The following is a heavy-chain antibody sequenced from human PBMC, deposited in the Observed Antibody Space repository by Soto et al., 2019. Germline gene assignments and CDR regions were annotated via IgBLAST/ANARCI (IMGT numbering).Heavy chain of an antibody. V-gene: IGHV3-23*01. Sequence: EVQLLESGGGLVQPGGSLRLSCAASGFTFSSYAMRWVRQAPGKGLEWVSAISGSGGSTYYADSVKGRFTISRDNSKNTLYLQMSRLRAEDTAVYYCARRGSGSYYDYGGQGTLVTVSS. J-gene: IGHJ4*02. CDR3: ARRGSGSYYDY. CDR1: GFTFSSYA. D-gene: IGHD1-26*01. CDR2: ISGSGGST.